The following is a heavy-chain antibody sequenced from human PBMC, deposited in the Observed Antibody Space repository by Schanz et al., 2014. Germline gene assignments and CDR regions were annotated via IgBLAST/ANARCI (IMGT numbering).Heavy chain of an antibody. CDR2: IWNNGVTK. Sequence: QAQLMESGGGVVQPGTSLILSCSVSGFSLNTYGIHWFRQPAGKGLEWVAVIWNNGVTKYYADSVRGRFTISRDRFQNTLYLRMSSLRAEDTAVYYCAKGLYYDNTGGGFDYWGQGTLVTVSS. V-gene: IGHV3-33*03. D-gene: IGHD3-16*01. CDR3: AKGLYYDNTGGGFDY. CDR1: GFSLNTYG. J-gene: IGHJ4*02.